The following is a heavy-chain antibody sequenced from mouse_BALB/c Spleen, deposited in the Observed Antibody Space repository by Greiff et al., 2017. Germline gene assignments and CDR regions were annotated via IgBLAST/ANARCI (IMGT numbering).Heavy chain of an antibody. CDR3: ARFDGYTGYAMDY. CDR1: GYTFTSYC. CDR2: IAPGSGST. J-gene: IGHJ4*01. D-gene: IGHD2-3*01. V-gene: IGHV1S41*01. Sequence: DLVKPGASVKLSCKASGYTFTSYCINWIKQRPGQGLEWIGRIAPGSGSTYYNEMFKGKATLTVDTSSSTAYIQLSSLSSEDAAVYVCARFDGYTGYAMDYWGQGTSVTVSS.